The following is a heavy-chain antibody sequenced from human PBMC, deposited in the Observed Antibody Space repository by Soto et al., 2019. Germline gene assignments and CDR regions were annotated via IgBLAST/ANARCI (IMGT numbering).Heavy chain of an antibody. CDR2: IRSKANSYAT. Sequence: VQLVESGGGLVQPGGSLKLSCAASGFTFSGSAIHWVRQASGKGLEWVGRIRSKANSYATAYAASVKGRFTISRDDSKNTAYLQMNSLKTEDTAVYYCTLANCSGGSCYPAFDIWGQGTMVTVSS. V-gene: IGHV3-73*01. D-gene: IGHD2-15*01. CDR1: GFTFSGSA. J-gene: IGHJ3*02. CDR3: TLANCSGGSCYPAFDI.